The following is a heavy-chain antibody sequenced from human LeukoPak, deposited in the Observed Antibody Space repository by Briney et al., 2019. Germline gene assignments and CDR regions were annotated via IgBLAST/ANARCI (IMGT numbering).Heavy chain of an antibody. CDR3: ARGRVVYDYVWGSYRPPTWFDP. CDR1: GYTFTSYD. V-gene: IGHV1-18*01. J-gene: IGHJ5*02. CDR2: ISAYNGNT. D-gene: IGHD3-16*02. Sequence: ASVKVSCKASGYTFTSYDINWVRQAPGQGLEWMGWISAYNGNTNYAKKLQGRVTMTTDTSTSTAYMELRSLRSDDTAVYYCARGRVVYDYVWGSYRPPTWFDPWGQGTLVTVSS.